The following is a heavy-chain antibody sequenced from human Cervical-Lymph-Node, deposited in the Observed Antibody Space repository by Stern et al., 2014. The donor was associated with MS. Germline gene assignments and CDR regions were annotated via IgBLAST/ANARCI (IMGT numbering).Heavy chain of an antibody. D-gene: IGHD2-15*01. Sequence: ESGPTLVKPTQTVTLTCTLSGFSVATAGVGVGWIRQPPGKALEWLALIYWAADKLYSPSLKNRLTIIKDTSKNQVVLTMTNVDPVDTATYYCAHSRVKYCRGGTCYSSLFDYWGQGTLVTVSS. CDR3: AHSRVKYCRGGTCYSSLFDY. CDR1: GFSVATAGVG. V-gene: IGHV2-5*02. J-gene: IGHJ4*02. CDR2: IYWAADK.